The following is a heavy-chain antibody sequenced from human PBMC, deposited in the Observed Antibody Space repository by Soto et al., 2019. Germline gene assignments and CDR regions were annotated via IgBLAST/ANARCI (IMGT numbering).Heavy chain of an antibody. CDR2: IYYSGST. Sequence: SETLSLTCTVSGGSISSGGYYWSWIRQHPGKGLEWIGYIYYSGSTYYNPSLKSRVTISVDTSKNQFSLKLSSVTAADTAVYYCARGGDYYDSSGYFTDAFDIWGQGTMVTVSS. CDR1: GGSISSGGYY. V-gene: IGHV4-31*03. D-gene: IGHD3-22*01. J-gene: IGHJ3*02. CDR3: ARGGDYYDSSGYFTDAFDI.